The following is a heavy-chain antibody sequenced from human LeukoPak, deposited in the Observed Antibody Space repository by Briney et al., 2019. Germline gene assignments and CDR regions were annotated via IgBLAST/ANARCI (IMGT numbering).Heavy chain of an antibody. CDR3: ARLSHYDILSPYNWFDP. CDR2: IRSKTNSYAT. D-gene: IGHD3-9*01. J-gene: IGHJ5*02. V-gene: IGHV3-73*01. Sequence: PGGSLRLSCAASGFTFSGSAMRWVRQASGKGLEWVGRIRSKTNSYATSYAASVKGRFALSRDNSKNTLYLQMNSLRAEDTAVYYCARLSHYDILSPYNWFDPWGQGTLVTVSS. CDR1: GFTFSGSA.